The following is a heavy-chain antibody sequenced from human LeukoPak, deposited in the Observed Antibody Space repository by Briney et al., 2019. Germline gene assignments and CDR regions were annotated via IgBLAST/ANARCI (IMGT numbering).Heavy chain of an antibody. CDR3: ARSTPVQIDP. CDR2: IYHSGST. J-gene: IGHJ5*02. D-gene: IGHD2-15*01. V-gene: IGHV4-38-2*01. Sequence: PSETLSLTCAVSGYSISSGYYWGWIRQPPGKGLEWIGSIYHSGSTYYNPSLKSRVTISVDTSKNQFSLKLSSVTAADTAVYYCARSTPVQIDPWGQGTLVTVSS. CDR1: GYSISSGYY.